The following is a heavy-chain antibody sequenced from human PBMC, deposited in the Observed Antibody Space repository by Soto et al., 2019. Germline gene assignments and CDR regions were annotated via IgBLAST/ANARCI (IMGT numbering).Heavy chain of an antibody. CDR1: GYTFTSYG. J-gene: IGHJ4*02. CDR3: ASVRKNSDYYGS. Sequence: QVQLVHFGAEGQKPGASLKVSCKAPGYTFTSYGIRWVRQAPGQGVEWMGGSSAYNGNTNYAQKFQGRVTVTRDTSTSTAYMELRDLRSDDTAVYYCASVRKNSDYYGSSGQGTLVTDST. V-gene: IGHV1-18*01. D-gene: IGHD1-26*01. CDR2: SSAYNGNT.